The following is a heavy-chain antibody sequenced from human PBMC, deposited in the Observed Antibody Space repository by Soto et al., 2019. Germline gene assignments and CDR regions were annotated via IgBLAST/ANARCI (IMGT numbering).Heavy chain of an antibody. CDR2: ISYDGSNK. D-gene: IGHD3-22*01. CDR3: ATEFGYYGRSGRVDY. V-gene: IGHV3-30*03. CDR1: GFTFSSYG. Sequence: QVQLVESGGGVVQPGRSLRLSCAASGFTFSSYGMHWVRQAPGKGLEWVAVISYDGSNKYYADSVKGRFTISRDNSKNSLYLHMDSLRAEDTAGYYCATEFGYYGRSGRVDYWGQGTLVTVSS. J-gene: IGHJ4*02.